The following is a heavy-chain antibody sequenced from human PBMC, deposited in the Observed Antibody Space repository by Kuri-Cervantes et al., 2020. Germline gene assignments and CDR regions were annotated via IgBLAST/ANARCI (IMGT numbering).Heavy chain of an antibody. CDR3: AREREIYSGSYYYYGMDV. D-gene: IGHD1-26*01. CDR2: INPGSGST. V-gene: IGHV1-46*01. Sequence: ASVKVSCKASGYIFTNYQMHWVRQTPGQGLEWMGIINPGSGSTSYAQKFQGRVSMTRDTSTSTVYMELSSLTSDDTAVYYCAREREIYSGSYYYYGMDVWGQGTTVTVSS. CDR1: GYIFTNYQ. J-gene: IGHJ6*02.